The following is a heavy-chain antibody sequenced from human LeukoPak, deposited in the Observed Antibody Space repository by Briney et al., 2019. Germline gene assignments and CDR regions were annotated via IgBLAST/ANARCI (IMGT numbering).Heavy chain of an antibody. Sequence: PSETLSLTCSVSGYSISSGYYWGWIRQPPGKGLEWIGSIYHSGSTYYNPSLKSRVTISVDRSKNQFSLKLSSVTAADTAVYYCAREQLAGAFDIWGQGTMVTVSS. CDR2: IYHSGST. CDR3: AREQLAGAFDI. J-gene: IGHJ3*02. D-gene: IGHD6-6*01. CDR1: GYSISSGYY. V-gene: IGHV4-38-2*02.